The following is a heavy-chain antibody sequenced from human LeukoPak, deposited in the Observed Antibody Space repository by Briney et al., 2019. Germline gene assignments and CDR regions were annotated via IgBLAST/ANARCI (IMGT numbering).Heavy chain of an antibody. D-gene: IGHD1-26*01. CDR2: ISGSGGST. CDR3: AKPSVRSYYGGYFDY. J-gene: IGHJ4*02. V-gene: IGHV3-23*01. CDR1: GFTFSSYA. Sequence: GGSLRLSCAASGFTFSSYAMSWVRQAPGKGLEWVSAISGSGGSTYYADSVKGRFTISRDNSKNTLYLQTNSLRAEDTAVYYCAKPSVRSYYGGYFDYWGQGTLVTVSS.